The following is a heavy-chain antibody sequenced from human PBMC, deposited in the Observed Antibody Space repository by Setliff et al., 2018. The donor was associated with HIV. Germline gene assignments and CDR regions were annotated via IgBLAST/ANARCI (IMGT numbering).Heavy chain of an antibody. Sequence: PSETLSLPCAVYGAPFSGYYWAWIRQSPAKGLEWIGESYHSGIVNYNPSLQSRVTMSTDTSKNQFSLRLNSVTVADTAVYYCARVRLRVPPSIFDYWGMGSLVTVSS. CDR2: SYHSGIV. CDR3: ARVRLRVPPSIFDY. CDR1: GAPFSGYY. V-gene: IGHV4-34*01. D-gene: IGHD2-2*01. J-gene: IGHJ4*02.